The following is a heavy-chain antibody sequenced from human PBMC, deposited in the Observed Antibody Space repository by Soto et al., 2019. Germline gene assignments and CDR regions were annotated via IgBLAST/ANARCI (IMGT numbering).Heavy chain of an antibody. D-gene: IGHD3-9*01. CDR1: GGSISSYY. CDR2: IYYSGST. Sequence: SETLSLTCTVSGGSISSYYWSWIRQPPGKGLEWIGYIYYSGSTNYNPSLKSRVTISVDTSKNQFSLKLSSVTAADTAVYYCARDRGILTGYYSGYLDYWGQGTLVTVSS. J-gene: IGHJ4*02. V-gene: IGHV4-59*12. CDR3: ARDRGILTGYYSGYLDY.